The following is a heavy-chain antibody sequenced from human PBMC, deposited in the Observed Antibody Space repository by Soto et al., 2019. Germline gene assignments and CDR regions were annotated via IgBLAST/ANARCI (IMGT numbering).Heavy chain of an antibody. Sequence: SETLSLTCAVYGGSFSSYYWSWIRQPPGKGLEWIGKINHSGSTNYNPSLKSRVTISVDTSKNQFSLKLSSVTAADTAVYYWARGGIINRYSSSRYLFDYWGQGTLVTVSS. CDR3: ARGGIINRYSSSRYLFDY. CDR1: GGSFSSYY. D-gene: IGHD6-13*01. J-gene: IGHJ4*02. CDR2: INHSGST. V-gene: IGHV4-34*01.